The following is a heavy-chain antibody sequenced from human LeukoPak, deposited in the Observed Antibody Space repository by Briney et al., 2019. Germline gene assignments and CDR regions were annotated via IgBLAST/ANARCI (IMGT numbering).Heavy chain of an antibody. D-gene: IGHD2-15*01. Sequence: GRSLRLSCTASGFSFREFAVTWVRQAPGKGLEWVGFIRSKGYGGTPDYAASVKGRFSISRADSKSIAYLQLNRLKTEDTAVYYWSTPDKPLGYCSGGSCSLGCSWGKGTTVTISS. CDR1: GFSFREFA. CDR2: IRSKGYGGTP. J-gene: IGHJ6*04. V-gene: IGHV3-49*04. CDR3: STPDKPLGYCSGGSCSLGCS.